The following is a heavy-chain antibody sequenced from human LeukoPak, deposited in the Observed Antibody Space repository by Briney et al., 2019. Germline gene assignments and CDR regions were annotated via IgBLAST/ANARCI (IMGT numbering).Heavy chain of an antibody. CDR2: IYWNDDK. D-gene: IGHD3-22*01. CDR1: GFSLSTSGVG. J-gene: IGHJ4*02. CDR3: AHRGDSSGYFPSPSLYYFDY. V-gene: IGHV2-5*01. Sequence: ESGPTLVKPTQTFTLTCTFSGFSLSTSGVGVGWIRQPPGKALEWLALIYWNDDKRYSPSLKSRLTITKDTSKNQVVLTMTNMDPVDTATYYCAHRGDSSGYFPSPSLYYFDYWGQGTLVTVSS.